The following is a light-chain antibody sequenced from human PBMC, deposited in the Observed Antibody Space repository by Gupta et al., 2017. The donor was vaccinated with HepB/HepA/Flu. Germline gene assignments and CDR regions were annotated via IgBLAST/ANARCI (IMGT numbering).Light chain of an antibody. J-gene: IGLJ1*01. Sequence: QPVLPPPPSASGVTGQSVTISCSGSSSNIGNDNAYWYQQLPGTAPKLLIYNDNQRPSGVPDRFSGSKSGTTASLAISGLRSEDEADYYCVGWDDSLSGYVFGAGTKVTVL. V-gene: IGLV1-47*02. CDR1: SSNIGNDN. CDR2: NDN. CDR3: VGWDDSLSGYV.